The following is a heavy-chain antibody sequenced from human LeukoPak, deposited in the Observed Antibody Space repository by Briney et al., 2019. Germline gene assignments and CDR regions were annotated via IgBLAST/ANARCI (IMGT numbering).Heavy chain of an antibody. CDR1: GFAFSGYT. CDR3: ARAPYYYGSGSYAGTIDY. J-gene: IGHJ4*02. D-gene: IGHD3-10*01. CDR2: ISSSSSYI. V-gene: IGHV3-21*01. Sequence: PGGSLRLSCVASGFAFSGYTMNWVRQVPGKGLEWVSSISSSSSYIYYADSVKGRFTISRDNAKNSLYLQMNSLRAEDTAVYYCARAPYYYGSGSYAGTIDYWGQGTLVTVSS.